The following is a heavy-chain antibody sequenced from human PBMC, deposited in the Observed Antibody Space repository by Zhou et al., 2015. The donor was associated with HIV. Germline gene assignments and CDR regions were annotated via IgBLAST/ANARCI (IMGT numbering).Heavy chain of an antibody. Sequence: QVQLVQSGAEVKKPGSSVKVSCKTSGGTFSSYAISWVRQAPGQGLEWMGGIIPIFGTPNYVKRFQDRVTITADESTSTAYMELSSLGSGDTAMYFCARAHGTGAAFDIWGQGTMVTVSS. D-gene: IGHD2-8*02. CDR2: IIPIFGTP. V-gene: IGHV1-69*01. CDR3: ARAHGTGAAFDI. J-gene: IGHJ3*02. CDR1: GGTFSSYA.